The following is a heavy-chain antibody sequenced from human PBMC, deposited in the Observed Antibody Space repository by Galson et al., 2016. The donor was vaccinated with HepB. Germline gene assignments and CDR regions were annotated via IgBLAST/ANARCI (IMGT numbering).Heavy chain of an antibody. V-gene: IGHV3-48*01. D-gene: IGHD2-2*01. J-gene: IGHJ6*02. CDR2: ISSSSSAI. Sequence: SLRLSCAASGFTFSSYSMNWVRQAPGKGLEWVSYISSSSSAIHYADSVKGRFTISRDNAKNSLYLQMNSLSAEDTAVYYCARDAMPISCSSTSCQYYGMDVWGQGTTVIVSS. CDR3: ARDAMPISCSSTSCQYYGMDV. CDR1: GFTFSSYS.